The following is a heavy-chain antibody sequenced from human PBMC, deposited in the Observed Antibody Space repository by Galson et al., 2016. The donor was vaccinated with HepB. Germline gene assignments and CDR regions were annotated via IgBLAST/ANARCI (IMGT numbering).Heavy chain of an antibody. Sequence: SLRLSCAASGFTFSSYWMHWVRQAPGKGLVWVSRINSDGSSTIYADSVKGRFTISRDNAKNTLYLQMNSLRAEDTAVYYCAREGGQWLERFDDWGQGTLVTVSS. CDR2: INSDGSST. CDR3: AREGGQWLERFDD. J-gene: IGHJ4*02. V-gene: IGHV3-74*01. CDR1: GFTFSSYW. D-gene: IGHD6-19*01.